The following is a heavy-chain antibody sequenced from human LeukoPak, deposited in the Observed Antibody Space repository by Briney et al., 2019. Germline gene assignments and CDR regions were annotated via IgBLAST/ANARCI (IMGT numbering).Heavy chain of an antibody. Sequence: PGGSLRLSCAASVFTLSNADMYWVRQGPGRGREWGSTIGVGVETHYPASLRGRFTISRENAKNSLSLQMYSLRAEDTAVYYCAREHCDGGNCYGWRYLDVWGKGTTVTVSS. V-gene: IGHV3-13*01. CDR1: VFTLSNAD. D-gene: IGHD2-15*01. CDR3: AREHCDGGNCYGWRYLDV. CDR2: IGVGVET. J-gene: IGHJ6*03.